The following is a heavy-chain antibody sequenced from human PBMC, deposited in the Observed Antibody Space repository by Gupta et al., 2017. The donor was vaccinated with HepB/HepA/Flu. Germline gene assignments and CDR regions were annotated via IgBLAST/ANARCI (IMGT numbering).Heavy chain of an antibody. V-gene: IGHV3-53*01. CDR1: GFTVSSNY. J-gene: IGHJ3*02. Sequence: EVQLVESGGGLIHPGGSLSLSCAASGFTVSSNYMSWVRQAPGKGREWVSVSYSGGSTYYADSVKGRFTISRDNSKNTLYLQMNSLRAEDTAVYYCARDNGRGAFDIWGQGTMVTVSS. CDR3: ARDNGRGAFDI. D-gene: IGHD1-26*01. CDR2: SYSGGST.